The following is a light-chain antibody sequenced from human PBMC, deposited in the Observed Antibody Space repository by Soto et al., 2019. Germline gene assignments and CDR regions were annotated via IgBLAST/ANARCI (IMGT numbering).Light chain of an antibody. CDR1: SSNIGAGYD. J-gene: IGLJ2*01. CDR3: QSHDSILSGHVV. Sequence: QSVLTQPPSVSGAPGQRVTISCTGSSSNIGAGYDVHWYQQLPGTAPKLLIYGNSNRPSGVPNRFSGSKSGTSASLAITGLQAEDEADYYCQSHDSILSGHVVFGGGTKLTVL. V-gene: IGLV1-40*01. CDR2: GNS.